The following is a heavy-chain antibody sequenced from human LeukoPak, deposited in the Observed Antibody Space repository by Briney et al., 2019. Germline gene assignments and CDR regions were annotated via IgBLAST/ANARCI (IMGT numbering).Heavy chain of an antibody. CDR2: IYHSGST. J-gene: IGHJ5*02. CDR1: GYSISSGYY. Sequence: SETLSLTCTVSGYSISSGYYWGWIRQPPGKGLEWIGSIYHSGSTYYNPSLKSRVTISVDTSKNQFSLKLSSVTAADTAVYYCVRNKYYYGAGSYGVPNWFDPWGQGTLVTVSS. CDR3: VRNKYYYGAGSYGVPNWFDP. D-gene: IGHD3-10*01. V-gene: IGHV4-38-2*02.